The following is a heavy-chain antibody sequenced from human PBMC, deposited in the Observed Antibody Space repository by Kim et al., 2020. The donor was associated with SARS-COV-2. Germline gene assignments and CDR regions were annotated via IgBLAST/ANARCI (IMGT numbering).Heavy chain of an antibody. CDR3: VKEGDYGGNSDAFDI. V-gene: IGHV3-64D*06. J-gene: IGHJ3*02. D-gene: IGHD4-17*01. CDR2: ISSNGGST. Sequence: GGSLRLSCSASGFTFSSYAMHWVRQAPGKGLEYVSAISSNGGSTYYADSVKGRFTISRDNSKNTLYLQMSSLRAEDTAVYYCVKEGDYGGNSDAFDIWGQGTMVTVSS. CDR1: GFTFSSYA.